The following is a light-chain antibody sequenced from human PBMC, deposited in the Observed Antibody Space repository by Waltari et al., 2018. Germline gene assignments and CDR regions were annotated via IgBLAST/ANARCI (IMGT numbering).Light chain of an antibody. J-gene: IGKJ1*01. V-gene: IGKV3-15*01. Sequence: EVVMTQSPATLSVSPGERATLSCRASQSVSINLSWYQQKPGQAPRLLMYSASIRAAGIPARFGGSGSGTEFTLTISSLQSEDIAVYYCQQHNDWPRTFGQGTKVEI. CDR3: QQHNDWPRT. CDR2: SAS. CDR1: QSVSIN.